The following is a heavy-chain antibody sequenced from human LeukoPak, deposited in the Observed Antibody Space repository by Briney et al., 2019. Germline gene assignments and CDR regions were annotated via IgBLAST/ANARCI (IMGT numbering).Heavy chain of an antibody. Sequence: PGESLKISCKGPGYSFTDYWIGWVRQMPGKGLEWMGIIYPDDSDTRYNPSFQGQVTISVDKSITTASLQWSSLKASDTAMYYCATIGGYEAYWGQGTLVTVSS. J-gene: IGHJ4*02. D-gene: IGHD6-25*01. CDR3: ATIGGYEAY. V-gene: IGHV5-51*03. CDR1: GYSFTDYW. CDR2: IYPDDSDT.